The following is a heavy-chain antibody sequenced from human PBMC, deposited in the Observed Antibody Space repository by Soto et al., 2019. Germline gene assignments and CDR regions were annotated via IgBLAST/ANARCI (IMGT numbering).Heavy chain of an antibody. D-gene: IGHD2-15*01. V-gene: IGHV4-31*03. Sequence: SETLSLTCTVSGGSISSGGYYWSWIRQHPGKGLEWIGHIYYSGSTYYNPSLKSRVTISVDTSKNQFSLKLSSVTAADTAVYYCARAPRSGVVVVAATTSYYYYGMDVWGQGTTVTVSS. CDR3: ARAPRSGVVVVAATTSYYYYGMDV. J-gene: IGHJ6*02. CDR2: IYYSGST. CDR1: GGSISSGGYY.